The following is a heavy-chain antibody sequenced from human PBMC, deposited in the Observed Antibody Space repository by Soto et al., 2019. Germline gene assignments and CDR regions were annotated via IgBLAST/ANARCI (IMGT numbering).Heavy chain of an antibody. V-gene: IGHV3-74*03. CDR3: VRDRPHTWFDP. J-gene: IGHJ5*02. CDR1: GFTFSSHW. CDR2: ISNDGSDT. Sequence: EVQVVESGGGLVQPGGSLRLSCAASGFTFSSHWMHWVRQAPGKGPVWVSRISNDGSDTTYADSVKGRFTISRDNAKNTVYLQMNSLRAEDTAVYHCVRDRPHTWFDPWGQGTPVTVSS.